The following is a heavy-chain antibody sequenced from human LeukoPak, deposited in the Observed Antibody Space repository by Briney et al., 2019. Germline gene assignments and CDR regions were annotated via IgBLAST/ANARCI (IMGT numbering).Heavy chain of an antibody. J-gene: IGHJ4*02. CDR1: GFTFSRSW. CDR2: INPDGDGM. Sequence: GGSLRLSCTASGFTFSRSWMNWIRQAPGKGLEWVANINPDGDGMRFVDSVKGRFTMSKDNAQSSLHLQMNSLRVEDTAFYYCAAWTDRGYSYWGQGVLVTVSS. D-gene: IGHD5-12*01. CDR3: AAWTDRGYSY. V-gene: IGHV3-7*01.